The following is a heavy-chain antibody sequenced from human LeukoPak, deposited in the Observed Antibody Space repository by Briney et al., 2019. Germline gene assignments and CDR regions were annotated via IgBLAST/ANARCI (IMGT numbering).Heavy chain of an antibody. J-gene: IGHJ4*02. CDR3: AKDYVWYYFDY. CDR2: ISGSGGST. V-gene: IGHV3-23*01. D-gene: IGHD3-16*01. CDR1: GLTFNDYY. Sequence: QPGGSLRLSCAASGLTFNDYYMSWIRQAPGKGLEWVSAISGSGGSTYYADSVKGRFTISRDNSKNTLYLQMNSLRAEDTAVYYCAKDYVWYYFDYWGQGTLVTVSS.